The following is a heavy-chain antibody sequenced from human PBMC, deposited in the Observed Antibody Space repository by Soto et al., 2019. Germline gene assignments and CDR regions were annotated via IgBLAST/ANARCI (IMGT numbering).Heavy chain of an antibody. J-gene: IGHJ6*02. CDR1: GFTFSSYG. V-gene: IGHV3-33*01. D-gene: IGHD6-13*01. Sequence: QVQLVESGGGVVQPGRSLRLSCAASGFTFSSYGMHWVRQAPGKGLEWVAVIWYDGSNKYYAESVKGRFTISRDNSKNTLNLQMNSVRAEDTAVYYCAREGIAAADNYSYYGMDVWGQGTTVTVSS. CDR3: AREGIAAADNYSYYGMDV. CDR2: IWYDGSNK.